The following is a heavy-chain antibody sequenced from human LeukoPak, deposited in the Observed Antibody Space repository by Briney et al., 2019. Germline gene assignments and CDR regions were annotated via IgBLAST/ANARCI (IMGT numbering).Heavy chain of an antibody. CDR1: GFTFSPYT. D-gene: IGHD1-1*01. CDR3: ARDWKTNSFDY. Sequence: GGSLRLSCAASGFTFSPYTMDWVRQAPGKGLEWVSSISSSSSYIYYADSVKGRFTISRDNAKNSLYLQMDSLRAEDTAIYYCARDWKTNSFDYWGQGTLVTVSS. V-gene: IGHV3-21*01. CDR2: ISSSSSYI. J-gene: IGHJ4*02.